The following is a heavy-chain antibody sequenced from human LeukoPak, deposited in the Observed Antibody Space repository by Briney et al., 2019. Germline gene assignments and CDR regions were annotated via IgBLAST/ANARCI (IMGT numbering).Heavy chain of an antibody. Sequence: AGGSLRLSCVASGFTFSSYAMSWIRQAPGKGLEWVSYISSSSSYTNYADSVKGRFTISRDNAKNSLYLQMNSLRAEDTAVYYCVRENTDRAFDIWGQGTMVTVSS. J-gene: IGHJ3*02. CDR1: GFTFSSYA. CDR3: VRENTDRAFDI. CDR2: ISSSSSYT. D-gene: IGHD1-14*01. V-gene: IGHV3-11*05.